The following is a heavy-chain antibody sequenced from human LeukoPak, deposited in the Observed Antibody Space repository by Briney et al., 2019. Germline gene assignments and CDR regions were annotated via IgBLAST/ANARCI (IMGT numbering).Heavy chain of an antibody. CDR1: GYTFTSYD. J-gene: IGHJ5*02. D-gene: IGHD3-3*01. Sequence: ASVKASCKASGYTFTSYDINWVRQATGQGLEWMGWMNPNSGNTGYAQKFQGRVTMTRNTSISTAYMELSSLRSEDTAVYYCARVGPYDFWSGYYPRNWFDPWGQGTLVTVSS. V-gene: IGHV1-8*01. CDR3: ARVGPYDFWSGYYPRNWFDP. CDR2: MNPNSGNT.